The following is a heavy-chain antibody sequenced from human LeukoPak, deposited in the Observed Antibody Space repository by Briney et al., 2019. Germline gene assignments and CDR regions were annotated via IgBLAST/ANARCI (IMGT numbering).Heavy chain of an antibody. J-gene: IGHJ4*02. D-gene: IGHD6-19*01. V-gene: IGHV3-9*01. CDR1: GFTFDDYA. CDR3: ARESGWQFDY. CDR2: ISWNSGSI. Sequence: QTGGSLRLSCAASGFTFDDYAMHWVRQAPGKGLEWVSGISWNSGSIGYADSVKGRFTISRDNAKNSLYLQMNSLRAEDTAVYYCARESGWQFDYWGQGTLVTVSS.